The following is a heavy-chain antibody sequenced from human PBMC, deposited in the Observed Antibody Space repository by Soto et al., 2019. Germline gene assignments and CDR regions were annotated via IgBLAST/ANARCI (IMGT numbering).Heavy chain of an antibody. CDR1: GGSISSYY. D-gene: IGHD4-17*01. Sequence: SETLSLTCTVSGGSISSYYWSWIRQPPGKGLEWIGYIYYSGSTNYNPSLKSRVTISVDTSKNQFSLKLSSVTAADTAVYYCARVESPTVVTPGRTYYFDYWGQGTLVTVSS. CDR3: ARVESPTVVTPGRTYYFDY. CDR2: IYYSGST. J-gene: IGHJ4*02. V-gene: IGHV4-59*01.